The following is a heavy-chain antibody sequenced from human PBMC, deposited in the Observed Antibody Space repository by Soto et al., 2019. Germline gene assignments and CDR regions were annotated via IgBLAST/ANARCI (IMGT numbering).Heavy chain of an antibody. CDR3: AKDVNSGHFDY. CDR1: GFTFSSYG. Sequence: GSLRLSCAASGFTFSSYGMHWVRQAPGKGLEWVAVISYDGSNKYYADSVKGRFTISRDNSKNTLYLQMNSLRAEDTAVYYCAKDVNSGHFDYRGQGTLVTVFS. V-gene: IGHV3-30*18. J-gene: IGHJ4*02. CDR2: ISYDGSNK. D-gene: IGHD1-20*01.